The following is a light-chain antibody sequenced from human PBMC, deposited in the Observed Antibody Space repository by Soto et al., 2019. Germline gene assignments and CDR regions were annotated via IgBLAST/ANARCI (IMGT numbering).Light chain of an antibody. CDR3: QQYRNWPPLT. Sequence: EIVMTQSPATLSVSPGETATLSCRASQSIGSALAWYQHRPGQAPRLLIVAASIRATGVPGRFSGGGSGTDFTLTIISLQSEDFAVYYCQQYRNWPPLTFGGGTTVEIK. V-gene: IGKV3-15*01. CDR2: AAS. J-gene: IGKJ4*01. CDR1: QSIGSA.